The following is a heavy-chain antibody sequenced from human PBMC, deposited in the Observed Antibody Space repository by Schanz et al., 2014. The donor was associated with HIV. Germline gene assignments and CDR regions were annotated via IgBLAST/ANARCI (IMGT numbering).Heavy chain of an antibody. CDR3: AIPSSGWSTFDY. Sequence: QVQLVQSGAEVKKPGASVKVSCKASGDTFTSYGISWVRQAPGQGLEWMGWINPNSGGSNYAQKFQGRVTLTRDTSITTAYMELTTLRSDDTALYYCAIPSSGWSTFDYWGQGTLVTVSS. CDR2: INPNSGGS. J-gene: IGHJ4*02. D-gene: IGHD6-19*01. CDR1: GDTFTSYG. V-gene: IGHV1-2*02.